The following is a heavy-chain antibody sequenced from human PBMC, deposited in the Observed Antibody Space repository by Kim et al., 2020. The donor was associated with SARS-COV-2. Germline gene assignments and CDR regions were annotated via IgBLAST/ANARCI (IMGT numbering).Heavy chain of an antibody. Sequence: TTYADSVKGRFTISRYDAKNTLYLQMTSLRAEDTAVYYCATGIYFRAFDIWGQGTMVTVSS. J-gene: IGHJ3*02. V-gene: IGHV3-74*01. CDR2: T. CDR3: ATGIYFRAFDI. D-gene: IGHD1-26*01.